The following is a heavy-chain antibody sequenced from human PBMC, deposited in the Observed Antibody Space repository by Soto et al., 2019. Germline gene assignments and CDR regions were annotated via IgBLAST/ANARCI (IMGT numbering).Heavy chain of an antibody. CDR3: ARGWVLLWFGELLTSNYGMDV. CDR1: GGSFSGYY. J-gene: IGHJ6*02. D-gene: IGHD3-10*01. Sequence: SETLSLTCAVYGGSFSGYYWSWIRQPPGKGLEWIGEINHSGSTNDNPSLKSRVTISVDTSKNQFSLKLSSVTAADTAVYYCARGWVLLWFGELLTSNYGMDVWGQGTTVTVSS. V-gene: IGHV4-34*01. CDR2: INHSGST.